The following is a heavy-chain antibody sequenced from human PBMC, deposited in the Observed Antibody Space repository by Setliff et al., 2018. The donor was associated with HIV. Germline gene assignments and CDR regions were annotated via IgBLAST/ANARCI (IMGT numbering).Heavy chain of an antibody. D-gene: IGHD7-27*01. CDR1: GGSISEYY. J-gene: IGHJ4*02. Sequence: SETLSLTCTVSGGSISEYYWSWIRQPPGKGLEWIGYIDYSGSTNYNASLKSRLTMSIDTSKSQFSLKLSSVTAADSAVYYCARQGRPGDFDSWGQGTLVTVSS. CDR3: ARQGRPGDFDS. V-gene: IGHV4-59*08. CDR2: IDYSGST.